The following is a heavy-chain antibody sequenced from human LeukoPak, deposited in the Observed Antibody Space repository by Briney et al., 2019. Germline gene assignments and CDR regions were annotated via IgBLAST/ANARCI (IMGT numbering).Heavy chain of an antibody. J-gene: IGHJ4*02. CDR3: ARTRDGPFDY. Sequence: GALRHSCAASGFTFSGYEMNRVPQAPGEGVEWLLHISSSGSSIHYADSVKGRFTISRDNAKNSLYLQMNSLRAEDTAVYYCARTRDGPFDYWGQGTLVTVSS. D-gene: IGHD5-24*01. CDR2: ISSSGSSI. CDR1: GFTFSGYE. V-gene: IGHV3-48*03.